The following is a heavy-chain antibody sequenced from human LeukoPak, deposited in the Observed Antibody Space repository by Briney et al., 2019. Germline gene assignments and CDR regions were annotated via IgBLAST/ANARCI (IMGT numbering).Heavy chain of an antibody. D-gene: IGHD6-13*01. J-gene: IGHJ4*02. CDR1: GFTFNRYG. V-gene: IGHV3-30*18. CDR2: ISFDGKVS. CDR3: AEAAGIAGGYFDY. Sequence: PGRSLRLSCAASGFTFNRYGMHWVRQAPGKGLEWVAVISFDGKVSYYADSVKGRFTISRDNSKNTLYLQMNSLRAEDTAVYYCAEAAGIAGGYFDYWGQGTLVTVSS.